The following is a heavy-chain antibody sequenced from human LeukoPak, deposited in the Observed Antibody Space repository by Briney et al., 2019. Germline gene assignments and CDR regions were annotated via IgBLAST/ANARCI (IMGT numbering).Heavy chain of an antibody. CDR1: GGSISSGDYY. J-gene: IGHJ4*02. D-gene: IGHD3-22*01. Sequence: SETLSLTCTVSGGSISSGDYYWSWIRQPPGKGLEWIGYIYYSGSTYYNPSLKSRDTISVDTSKNQFSLKLSSVTAADTAVYYCARETYYDSSGYYIIDYWGQGTLVTVSS. CDR2: IYYSGST. CDR3: ARETYYDSSGYYIIDY. V-gene: IGHV4-30-4*08.